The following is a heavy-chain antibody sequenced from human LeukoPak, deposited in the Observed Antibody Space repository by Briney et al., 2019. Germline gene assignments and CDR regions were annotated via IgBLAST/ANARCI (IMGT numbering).Heavy chain of an antibody. CDR3: ARGYQLLPGYFDY. D-gene: IGHD2-2*01. Sequence: GGPLRSSGAPSGFTFRSYSMNWFRQAPGKGLEWVSSISSSSSYIYYADSVKGRFTISRDNAKNSLYLQMNSLRAEDTAVYYCARGYQLLPGYFDYWGQGTLVTVSS. J-gene: IGHJ4*02. CDR2: ISSSSSYI. CDR1: GFTFRSYS. V-gene: IGHV3-21*01.